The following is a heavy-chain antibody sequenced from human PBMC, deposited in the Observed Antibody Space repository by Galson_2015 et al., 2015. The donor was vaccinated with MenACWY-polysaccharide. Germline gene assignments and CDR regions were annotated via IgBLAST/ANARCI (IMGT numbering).Heavy chain of an antibody. J-gene: IGHJ4*02. V-gene: IGHV3-23*01. Sequence: SLRLSCAASGFAFSNYGMAWVRQAPGKGLEWVSALSQTTTTYYSASVKGRFTISRDNSKNTLYLQMNSLRVEDTAAYYCAREGFCSGGTCYFYDYWGQGILVTVSA. D-gene: IGHD2-15*01. CDR2: LSQTTTT. CDR1: GFAFSNYG. CDR3: AREGFCSGGTCYFYDY.